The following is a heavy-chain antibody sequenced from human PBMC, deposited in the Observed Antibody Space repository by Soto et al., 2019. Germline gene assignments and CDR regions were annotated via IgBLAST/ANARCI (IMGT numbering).Heavy chain of an antibody. CDR1: GFAFSSYG. Sequence: EVHLVESGGGLVQPGGSLRLSCAASGFAFSSYGMNWVRQAPGKGLEWVSYIGSRSATIYYADSVKGRFTISRDNAKNSLFLQMNSLRDEDTAVYYCARVPPDYTKRGYYYYYGMDVWGQGTTVTVSS. CDR3: ARVPPDYTKRGYYYYYGMDV. D-gene: IGHD4-4*01. J-gene: IGHJ6*02. CDR2: IGSRSATI. V-gene: IGHV3-48*02.